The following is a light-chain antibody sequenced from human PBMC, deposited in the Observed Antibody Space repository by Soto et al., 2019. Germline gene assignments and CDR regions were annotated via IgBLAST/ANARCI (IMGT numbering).Light chain of an antibody. V-gene: IGKV3-20*01. CDR1: QSVSSSY. Sequence: EIVLTQSPGTLSLSPGERATLSCRASQSVSSSYLAWYQQKPGQAPRLLTYGASSRATGIPDRFSGSGSGTDFTLTISRVEPEDFAVYYCQQYGSSPMYTFGQGTKLEIK. CDR3: QQYGSSPMYT. J-gene: IGKJ2*01. CDR2: GAS.